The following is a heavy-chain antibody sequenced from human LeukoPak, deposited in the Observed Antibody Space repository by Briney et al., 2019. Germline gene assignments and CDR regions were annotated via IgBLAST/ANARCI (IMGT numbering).Heavy chain of an antibody. CDR2: ISSGSTYI. D-gene: IGHD3-22*01. CDR3: ARDIYDSGGYYYDF. V-gene: IGHV3-21*01. J-gene: IGHJ4*02. Sequence: GGSLRLSCAASGFTFSSYNMNWVRQAPGKGLEWVSSISSGSTYIYYADSVKGRFTISRDNAKNSLYLQMNNLRAEDAAVYYCARDIYDSGGYYYDFWGQGTLVTVS. CDR1: GFTFSSYN.